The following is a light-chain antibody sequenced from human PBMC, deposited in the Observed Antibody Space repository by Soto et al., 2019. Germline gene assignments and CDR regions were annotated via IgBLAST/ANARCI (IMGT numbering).Light chain of an antibody. CDR1: SSDVGAYNY. J-gene: IGLJ1*01. CDR3: SSYGGSNNFGV. Sequence: QSALTQPPSASGSPGQSVTISCTGTSSDVGAYNYVSWYQQHPGKVPKLMMYEVSKRPSGVPDRFSGSKSGNTASLTVAGLQAEEEADYYCSSYGGSNNFGVFGTGTKLTVL. CDR2: EVS. V-gene: IGLV2-8*01.